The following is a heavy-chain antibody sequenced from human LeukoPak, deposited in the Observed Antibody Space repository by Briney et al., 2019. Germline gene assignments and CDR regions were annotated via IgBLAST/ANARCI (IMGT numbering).Heavy chain of an antibody. V-gene: IGHV4-34*01. CDR3: ARSSYVWGSYRPRQSDAFDI. CDR2: INHSGST. D-gene: IGHD3-16*02. Sequence: PSETLSLTCAVYGGSFSGYYWSWIRQPPGKGLEWIGEINHSGSTNYNPSLKSRVTMSVDTSKNQFSLKLSSVTAADTAVYYCARSSYVWGSYRPRQSDAFDIWGQGTVVTVSS. CDR1: GGSFSGYY. J-gene: IGHJ3*02.